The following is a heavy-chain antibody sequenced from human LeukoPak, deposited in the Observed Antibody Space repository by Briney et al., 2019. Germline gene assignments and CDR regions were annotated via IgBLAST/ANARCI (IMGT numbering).Heavy chain of an antibody. D-gene: IGHD2-21*01. CDR2: IYHSGST. Sequence: PSETLSLTCTVSGGSISSGSYYWSWIRQPAGKGLEWIGSIYHSGSTYYNPSLKSRVTISVDTSKNQYSLKLSSVTAADTAVYYCARRSYCGGDCYSGGGFDPWGQGTLVTVSS. J-gene: IGHJ5*02. CDR3: ARRSYCGGDCYSGGGFDP. CDR1: GGSISSGSYY. V-gene: IGHV4-39*07.